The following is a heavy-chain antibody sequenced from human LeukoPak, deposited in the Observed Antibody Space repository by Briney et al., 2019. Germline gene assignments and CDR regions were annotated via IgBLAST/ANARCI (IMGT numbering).Heavy chain of an antibody. V-gene: IGHV3-30*04. CDR3: ARPSLHTAGIAAAGGFFY. CDR2: ISYDGSNK. CDR1: GFSFSSYA. D-gene: IGHD6-13*01. Sequence: GRSLRLSCAASGFSFSSYAMHWVRQAPGQGLERVAVISYDGSNKYYADSVKGRFTISRDNSKNTLYLQMNSLRAEDTAVYYCARPSLHTAGIAAAGGFFYWGQGTLVTVSS. J-gene: IGHJ4*02.